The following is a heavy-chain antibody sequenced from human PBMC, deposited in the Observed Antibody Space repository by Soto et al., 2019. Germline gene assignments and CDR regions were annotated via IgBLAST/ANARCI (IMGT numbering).Heavy chain of an antibody. V-gene: IGHV3-21*04. D-gene: IGHD6-13*01. J-gene: IGHJ6*02. CDR1: GFTFSSYS. CDR3: CIAAAGTVEGYYGMDV. CDR2: ISSSSSYI. Sequence: GGSLRLSCAASGFTFSSYSMNWVRQAPGKGLEWVSSISSSSSYIYYADSVKGRFTISRDNSKNTLYLQMNSLRAEDTAVYYCCIAAAGTVEGYYGMDVWGQGTTVTVSS.